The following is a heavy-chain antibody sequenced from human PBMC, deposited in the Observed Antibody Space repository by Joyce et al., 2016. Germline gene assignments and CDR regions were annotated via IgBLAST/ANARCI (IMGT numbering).Heavy chain of an antibody. Sequence: QVQLVESGGGVVQPGRSLRRSCAASGFTLSNYGVHWVRQGPGKGLEWVAVISYDGIYKYYADSVKGRFTISRDNSKNTVFLEMNSLRTEDTAVYYCAKILTATYSSGWFLDYWGQGTLVTVSS. V-gene: IGHV3-30*18. CDR1: GFTLSNYG. CDR3: AKILTATYSSGWFLDY. J-gene: IGHJ4*02. CDR2: ISYDGIYK. D-gene: IGHD6-25*01.